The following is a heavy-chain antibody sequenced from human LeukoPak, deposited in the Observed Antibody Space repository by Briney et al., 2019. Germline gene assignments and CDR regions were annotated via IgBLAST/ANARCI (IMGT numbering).Heavy chain of an antibody. V-gene: IGHV3-21*01. D-gene: IGHD3-3*01. Sequence: GGSLRLSCAASGFTFSSYSMNWVRQAPGKGLDWVSSISSSSSYIYYADSVKGRFTISRDNAKNSLYLQMNSLRAEDTAVYYCARAEDDFWSGYYSVDYWGQGTLVTVSS. CDR2: ISSSSSYI. CDR3: ARAEDDFWSGYYSVDY. J-gene: IGHJ4*02. CDR1: GFTFSSYS.